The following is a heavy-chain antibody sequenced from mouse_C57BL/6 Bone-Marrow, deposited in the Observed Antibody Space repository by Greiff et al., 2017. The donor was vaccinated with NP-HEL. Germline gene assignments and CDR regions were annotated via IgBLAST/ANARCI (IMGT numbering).Heavy chain of an antibody. V-gene: IGHV1-69*01. CDR3: AREGITTHYFDY. J-gene: IGHJ2*01. Sequence: VQLQQPGAELVMPGASVKLSCKASGYTFTSYWMHWVKQRPGQGLEWIGEIDPSDSYTNYNQKFKGKSTLTVDKSSSTAYMQLSSLISEDSAVYYCAREGITTHYFDYWGQGTTLTVSS. CDR1: GYTFTSYW. CDR2: IDPSDSYT. D-gene: IGHD1-1*01.